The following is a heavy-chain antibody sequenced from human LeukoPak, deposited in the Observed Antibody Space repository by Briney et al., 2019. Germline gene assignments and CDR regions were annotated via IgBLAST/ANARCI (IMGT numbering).Heavy chain of an antibody. CDR1: GFTVGSHY. J-gene: IGHJ5*02. V-gene: IGHV3-53*01. Sequence: PGGSLRLSCAVSGFTVGSHYMSWVRQAPGKGPEWVSIIYVGGDTYYSDSVKGRFTISRDSSKNTLYLQMNSLRAADTAVYYCARGVGGDSRFDPWGQGTLVTVSS. CDR2: IYVGGDT. D-gene: IGHD1-26*01. CDR3: ARGVGGDSRFDP.